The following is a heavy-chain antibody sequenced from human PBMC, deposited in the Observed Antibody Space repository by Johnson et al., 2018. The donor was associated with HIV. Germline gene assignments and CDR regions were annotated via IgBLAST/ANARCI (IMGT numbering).Heavy chain of an antibody. CDR2: ISYDGSNK. V-gene: IGHV3-30*04. J-gene: IGHJ3*02. D-gene: IGHD1-14*01. CDR1: GFTFSSYA. Sequence: VQLVESGGGVVQPGRSLRLSCAASGFTFSSYAMHWVRQAPGKGLEWVAVISYDGSNKYYADSVKGRFTISRDNSKNTLYLQMNSLRAEDTAVYYCARDQGGNHNAFDMWGQGTMVTVSS. CDR3: ARDQGGNHNAFDM.